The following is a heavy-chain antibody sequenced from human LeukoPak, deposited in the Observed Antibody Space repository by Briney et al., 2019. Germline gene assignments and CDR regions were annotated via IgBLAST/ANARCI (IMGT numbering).Heavy chain of an antibody. V-gene: IGHV4-39*01. D-gene: IGHD2-15*01. CDR2: IYYSGST. CDR1: GGSISSSSYY. CDR3: AGRYCSGGSCYRRVDY. J-gene: IGHJ4*02. Sequence: SETLSLTCTVSGGSISSSSYYWGWIRQPPGKGLEWIGSIYYSGSTYYNPSLKSRVTISVDTSKNQFSLKLSSVTAADTAVYYCAGRYCSGGSCYRRVDYWGQGTLVTVSS.